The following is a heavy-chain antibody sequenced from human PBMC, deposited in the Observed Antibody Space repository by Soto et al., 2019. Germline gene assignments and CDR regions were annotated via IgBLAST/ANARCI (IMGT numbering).Heavy chain of an antibody. CDR3: AADDMTTFI. V-gene: IGHV1-58*02. CDR1: GFTFTSSA. CDR2: IVVGSGNT. D-gene: IGHD1-1*01. J-gene: IGHJ4*02. Sequence: SVKVSCKASGFTFTSSAMQWVRQARGQRLEWIGWIVVGSGNTNSAQKFQERVTFTRDMSTSTVYMELSSLKFEDTAVYYCAADDMTTFIWGQGTLVTVSS.